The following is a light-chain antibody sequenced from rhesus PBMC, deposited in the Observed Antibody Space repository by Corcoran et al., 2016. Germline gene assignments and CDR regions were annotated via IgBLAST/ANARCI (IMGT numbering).Light chain of an antibody. Sequence: QVILTQSPATLSLSPGERATLSCRASQSVSSYLAWYQQKPGQAPRLLIYGASSSATGFPDRFRGSGSGTDFTLTSSSLEPEDVGVYHCYQHSSGYSFGQGTKVEIK. CDR3: YQHSSGYS. V-gene: IGKV3-10*01. J-gene: IGKJ2*01. CDR2: GAS. CDR1: QSVSSY.